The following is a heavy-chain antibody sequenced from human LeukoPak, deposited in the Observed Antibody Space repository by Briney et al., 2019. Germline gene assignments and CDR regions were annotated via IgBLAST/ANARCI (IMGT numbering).Heavy chain of an antibody. D-gene: IGHD3-22*01. Sequence: GGSLRLSCAASGFTFDDYAMPWVRQAPGKGLEWVSGISWNSGSIGYADSVKGRFTISRDNAKNSLYLQMNSLRAEDTALYYCAKDDDYDSSGQGAFDIWGQGTMVTVSS. J-gene: IGHJ3*02. CDR3: AKDDDYDSSGQGAFDI. V-gene: IGHV3-9*01. CDR2: ISWNSGSI. CDR1: GFTFDDYA.